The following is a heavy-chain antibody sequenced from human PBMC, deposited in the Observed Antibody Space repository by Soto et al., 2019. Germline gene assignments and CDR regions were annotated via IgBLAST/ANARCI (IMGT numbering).Heavy chain of an antibody. CDR3: ARQQKILSGYSGLLDY. CDR2: IYYSGST. V-gene: IGHV4-39*01. D-gene: IGHD3-9*01. Sequence: SETLSLTCTVSGGSISSSSYYWGWIRQPPGKGLEWIGSIYYSGSTYYNPSLKSRVTISVDTSKNQFSLKLSSVTAADTAVYYCARQQKILSGYSGLLDYWVQGTLVPVSS. CDR1: GGSISSSSYY. J-gene: IGHJ4*02.